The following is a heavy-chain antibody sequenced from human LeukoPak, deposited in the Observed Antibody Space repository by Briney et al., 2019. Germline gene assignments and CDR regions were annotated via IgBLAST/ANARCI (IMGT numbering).Heavy chain of an antibody. CDR1: GGTFSSYA. V-gene: IGHV1-69*04. J-gene: IGHJ3*02. Sequence: AASVKVSCKASGGTFSSYAISWVRQAPGQGLEWMGRIIPILGIANYAQKFQGRVTITADKSTSTAYMELSSLRSKDTAVYYCARRSSGYYPSASAFDIWGQGTMVTVSS. D-gene: IGHD3-22*01. CDR2: IIPILGIA. CDR3: ARRSSGYYPSASAFDI.